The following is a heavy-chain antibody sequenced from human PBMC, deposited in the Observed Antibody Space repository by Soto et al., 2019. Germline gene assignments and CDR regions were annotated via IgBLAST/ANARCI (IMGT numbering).Heavy chain of an antibody. CDR1: GFSVSSNY. Sequence: EVQLVESGGGLVQPGGSLRLSCAASGFSVSSNYMSWVRQAPGKGLEWVSLIYGDGSTYYADSVKGRFTISRHNSKNTLHLQMNSLTTEDTAVFYCARGSSGYGYDAFDIRGQGTMVTISS. CDR3: ARGSSGYGYDAFDI. D-gene: IGHD5-12*01. V-gene: IGHV3-53*04. J-gene: IGHJ3*02. CDR2: IYGDGST.